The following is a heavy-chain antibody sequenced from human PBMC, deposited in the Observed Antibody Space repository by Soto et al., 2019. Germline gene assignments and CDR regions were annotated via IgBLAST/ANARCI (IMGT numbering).Heavy chain of an antibody. D-gene: IGHD3-3*01. J-gene: IGHJ5*02. CDR2: IWYDGSNK. CDR1: GFTFSSYG. V-gene: IGHV3-33*01. Sequence: GGSLRLSCAASGFTFSSYGMHWVRQAPGKGLEWVAVIWYDGSNKYYADSVKGRFTISRDNSKNTLYLQMNSLRAEDTAVYYCARAHYDFSSGTGWFDPWGQGTLVTLSS. CDR3: ARAHYDFSSGTGWFDP.